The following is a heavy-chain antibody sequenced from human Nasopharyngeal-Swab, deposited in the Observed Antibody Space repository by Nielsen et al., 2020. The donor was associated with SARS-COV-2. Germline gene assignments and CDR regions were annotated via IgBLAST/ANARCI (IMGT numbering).Heavy chain of an antibody. V-gene: IGHV4-34*01. D-gene: IGHD2-21*02. CDR1: GGSFSGYY. Sequence: GSLRLSCAVYGGSFSGYYWSWIRQPPGKGVEWIGEINHSGSTNYNPSLKSRVTISVDTSKNQFSLKLSSVTAADTAVYYCASFGAYCGGDCSYYFDYWGQGTLVTVSS. CDR2: INHSGST. J-gene: IGHJ4*02. CDR3: ASFGAYCGGDCSYYFDY.